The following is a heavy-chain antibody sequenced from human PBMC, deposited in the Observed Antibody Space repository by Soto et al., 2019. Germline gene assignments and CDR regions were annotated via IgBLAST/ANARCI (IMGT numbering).Heavy chain of an antibody. D-gene: IGHD5-18*01. J-gene: IGHJ5*02. CDR1: GFTFSSYG. CDR2: ISYDGSNK. Sequence: QVQLVESGGGVVQPGRSLRLSCAASGFTFSSYGMHWVRQAPGKGLEWVAVISYDGSNKYYADSVKGRFTISRDNSKNTLYLQMNSLRAEDTAVYYCATGLGYRYGYLMSPGGQGALVTVSS. CDR3: ATGLGYRYGYLMSP. V-gene: IGHV3-30*03.